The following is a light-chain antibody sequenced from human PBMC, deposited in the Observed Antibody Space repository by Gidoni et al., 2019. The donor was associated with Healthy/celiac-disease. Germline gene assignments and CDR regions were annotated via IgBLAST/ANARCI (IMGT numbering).Light chain of an antibody. Sequence: DIQMTQYPSSMSASVGDRVTITCRASQSISSYFNWYQQKPGKAPKLLIYAASRLQSGVPSRFSGRGSGTDFTLTISSLQPEDFATYYCQQSYSTPYTFGQGTKLEIK. CDR1: QSISSY. J-gene: IGKJ2*01. V-gene: IGKV1-39*01. CDR3: QQSYSTPYT. CDR2: AAS.